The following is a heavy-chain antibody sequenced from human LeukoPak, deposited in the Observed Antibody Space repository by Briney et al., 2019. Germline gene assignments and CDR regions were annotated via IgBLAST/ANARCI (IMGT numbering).Heavy chain of an antibody. CDR2: VYYSGST. CDR1: GGSISSSNYY. J-gene: IGHJ4*02. CDR3: AREFNSSSWYVDY. Sequence: SSETLSLTCTVSGGSISSSNYYWGWIRQPPGKGLEWIGSVYYSGSTYSNPSLKRRVTISVDTSKNQFSLKLSSVTAADTAVYYCAREFNSSSWYVDYWGQGTLVTVSS. V-gene: IGHV4-39*07. D-gene: IGHD6-13*01.